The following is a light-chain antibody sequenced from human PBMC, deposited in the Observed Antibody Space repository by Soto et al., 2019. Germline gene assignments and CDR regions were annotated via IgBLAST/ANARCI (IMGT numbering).Light chain of an antibody. Sequence: EIVLTQSPGTLSLSPGERAILSCRASQSVSSSYLAWYQQKPGQAPRLLIYGASSRATGIPDRFSGSGSGTDFTLTISRLEPEDFAVYFCQHYGNSPPFTFGQGTKVEIK. CDR2: GAS. CDR1: QSVSSSY. J-gene: IGKJ2*01. CDR3: QHYGNSPPFT. V-gene: IGKV3-20*01.